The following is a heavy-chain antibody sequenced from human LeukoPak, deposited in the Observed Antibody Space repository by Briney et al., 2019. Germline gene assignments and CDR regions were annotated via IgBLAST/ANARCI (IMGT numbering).Heavy chain of an antibody. Sequence: SETLSLTCTVSGGSISSYYWSWIRQPPGKGLEWIGYMYNSGSTRSTNYNPSLKSRVTLSVDTSKNQFSLKLTSVTAADTAVYYCARVGGVPLGAFDIWGQGTMVTASS. D-gene: IGHD3-16*01. V-gene: IGHV4-59*01. CDR3: ARVGGVPLGAFDI. J-gene: IGHJ3*02. CDR1: GGSISSYY. CDR2: MYNSGSTRST.